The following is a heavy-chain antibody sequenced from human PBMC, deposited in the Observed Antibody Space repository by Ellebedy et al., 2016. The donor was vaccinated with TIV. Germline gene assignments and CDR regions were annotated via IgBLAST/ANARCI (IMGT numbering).Heavy chain of an antibody. CDR3: ARFGEDGGWFGELLDAAIDY. Sequence: GESLKISCAASGFTFSSYSMNWVRQAPGKGLEWVSYISSSSSTIYYADSVKGRFTISRDNAKNSLYLQMNSLRDEDTAVYYCARFGEDGGWFGELLDAAIDYWGQGTLVTVSS. J-gene: IGHJ4*02. D-gene: IGHD3-10*01. CDR2: ISSSSSTI. V-gene: IGHV3-48*02. CDR1: GFTFSSYS.